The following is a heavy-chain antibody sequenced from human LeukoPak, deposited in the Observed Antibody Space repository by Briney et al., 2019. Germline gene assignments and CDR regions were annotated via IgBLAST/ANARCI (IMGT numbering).Heavy chain of an antibody. CDR3: ARVGTTVVPYYYYYMDV. CDR1: GGSISSSSYY. V-gene: IGHV4-39*07. D-gene: IGHD4-23*01. J-gene: IGHJ6*03. Sequence: SETLSLTCTVSGGSISSSSYYWGWIRQPPGKGLEWIGSIYYSGSTYYNPSLKSRVTISVDTSKNQFSLKLSSVTAADTAVYYCARVGTTVVPYYYYYMDVWGKGTTVTISS. CDR2: IYYSGST.